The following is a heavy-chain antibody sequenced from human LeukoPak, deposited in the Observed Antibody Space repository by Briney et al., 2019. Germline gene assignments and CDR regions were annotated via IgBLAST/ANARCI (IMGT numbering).Heavy chain of an antibody. J-gene: IGHJ4*02. D-gene: IGHD2-15*01. CDR1: GFNFSTYN. V-gene: IGHV3-48*04. Sequence: PGGSLRLSCAASGFNFSTYNVNWVRQAPGKGLDWVSYISSSSRTRYYADSVKGRFTISRDNAKDSLYLQMNSLRAEDTAVSYCVRESIGFDYWGQGTLGTVSS. CDR2: ISSSSRTR. CDR3: VRESIGFDY.